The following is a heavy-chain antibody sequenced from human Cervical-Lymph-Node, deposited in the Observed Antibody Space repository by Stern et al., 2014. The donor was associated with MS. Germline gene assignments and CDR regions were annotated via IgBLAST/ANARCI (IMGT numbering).Heavy chain of an antibody. J-gene: IGHJ6*02. D-gene: IGHD6-6*01. V-gene: IGHV5-51*03. Sequence: VQLVESGAEVKKPGESLKISCKGSGYSFTSYWIAWVRQMPGKGLEWMGIIYTGDSDTRYGPSFQGQVTISADKSISTAYLQWSSLKASDTAMYYCARRGSSTTYYYYGMDVWGQGTTVTVSS. CDR2: IYTGDSDT. CDR1: GYSFTSYW. CDR3: ARRGSSTTYYYYGMDV.